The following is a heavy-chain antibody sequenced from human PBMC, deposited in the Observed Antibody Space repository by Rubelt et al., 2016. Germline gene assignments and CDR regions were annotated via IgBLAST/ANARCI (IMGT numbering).Heavy chain of an antibody. CDR1: GDSISSNSFY. Sequence: QLQLQESGPGLVQPLETLSLTCTISGDSISSNSFYWGWIRQPPGKGLEWIGSIDYSGSTYSNPSLRSRVTMSVDTSKNQFSLKLSSVTAADTAVYYCARQPFLPYCGGDCYPYYFDYWGQGTLVTVSS. CDR3: ARQPFLPYCGGDCYPYYFDY. J-gene: IGHJ4*02. D-gene: IGHD2-21*02. V-gene: IGHV4-39*01. CDR2: IDYSGST.